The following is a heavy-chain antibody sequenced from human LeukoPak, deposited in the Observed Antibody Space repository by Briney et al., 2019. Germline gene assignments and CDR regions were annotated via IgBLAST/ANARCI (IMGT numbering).Heavy chain of an antibody. CDR3: ARGGSGSYYNGWFDP. J-gene: IGHJ5*02. Sequence: SGTLSLTCAVSGGSISSSNWWSWVRQPPGKGLEWIGEIYHSGSTNYNPSLKSRVTISVDTSKNQFSLKLSSVTAADTAVYYCARGGSGSYYNGWFDPWGQGTLVTVSS. CDR2: IYHSGST. CDR1: GGSISSSNW. D-gene: IGHD3-10*01. V-gene: IGHV4-4*02.